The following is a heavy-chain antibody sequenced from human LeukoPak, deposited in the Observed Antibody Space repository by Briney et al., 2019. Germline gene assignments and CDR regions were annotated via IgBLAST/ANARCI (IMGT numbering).Heavy chain of an antibody. CDR1: GYTFTGYY. D-gene: IGHD6-13*01. V-gene: IGHV1-2*02. CDR2: INPNSGGT. J-gene: IGHJ4*02. Sequence: ASVKVSCKASGYTFTGYYMHWVRQAPGQGLEWMGWINPNSGGTNYAQKFQGRVTMTRDTSISTAYMELSRLRSDDTAVYYCAGIAAADSELDYWGQGTLVTVSS. CDR3: AGIAAADSELDY.